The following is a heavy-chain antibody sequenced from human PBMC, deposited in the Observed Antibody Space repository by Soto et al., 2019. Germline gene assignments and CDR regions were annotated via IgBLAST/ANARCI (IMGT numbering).Heavy chain of an antibody. Sequence: QVQLQESGPGLVKPSQTLSLTCTVSGGSISSGDYYWSWIRQPPGKGLEWIGYIYYSGSTYYNPSTTRRVTISVATSKHQFSVKLSSVTAADTAVYYCARVRPAYFDLWGRGTLVTVSS. D-gene: IGHD2-2*01. CDR3: ARVRPAYFDL. CDR1: GGSISSGDYY. J-gene: IGHJ2*01. V-gene: IGHV4-30-4*01. CDR2: IYYSGST.